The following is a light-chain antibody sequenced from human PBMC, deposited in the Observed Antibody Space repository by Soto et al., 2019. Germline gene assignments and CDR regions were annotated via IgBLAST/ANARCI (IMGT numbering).Light chain of an antibody. CDR1: QSVSSY. CDR3: QHYYNSPLT. CDR2: DAS. V-gene: IGKV3-11*01. J-gene: IGKJ4*01. Sequence: EIVLTQSPATLSLSPGERATLSCRASQSVSSYLAWYQQKPGQAPRLLIYDASNRATGIPARFSGSGSGTDFTLTISSLEPEDFAVYYCQHYYNSPLTFGGGTKVEIK.